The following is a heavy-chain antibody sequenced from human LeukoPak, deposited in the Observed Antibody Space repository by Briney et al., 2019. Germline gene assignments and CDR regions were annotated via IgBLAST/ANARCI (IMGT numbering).Heavy chain of an antibody. Sequence: ASETLSLTCTVSGGSISSGGFSWSWLRQTPGKGLEWIGNIYYSGSPHSNPSLKSRVTISVDTSKNHVSLNLTSVTAADTAVYYCARHSGYDRYFDLWGQGTRVTVSS. D-gene: IGHD5-12*01. CDR3: ARHSGYDRYFDL. CDR2: IYYSGSP. CDR1: GGSISSGGFS. V-gene: IGHV4-31*03. J-gene: IGHJ4*02.